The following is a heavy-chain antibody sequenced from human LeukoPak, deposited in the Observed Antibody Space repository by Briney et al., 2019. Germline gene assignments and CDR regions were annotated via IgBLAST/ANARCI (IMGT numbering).Heavy chain of an antibody. D-gene: IGHD4-17*01. CDR3: ARELGPYGDHGVDC. CDR2: ISSSSSYI. CDR1: GFTFSSYG. V-gene: IGHV3-21*01. J-gene: IGHJ4*02. Sequence: GGTLRLSCAASGFTFSSYGMSWVRQAPGKGLEWVSSISSSSSYIYYADSVKGRFTISRDNAKNSLYLQMNSLRAEDTAVYYCARELGPYGDHGVDCWGQGTLVTVSS.